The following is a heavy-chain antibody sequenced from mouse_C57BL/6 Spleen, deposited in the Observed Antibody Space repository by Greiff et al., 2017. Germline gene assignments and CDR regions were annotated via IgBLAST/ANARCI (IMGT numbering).Heavy chain of an antibody. D-gene: IGHD2-3*01. CDR2: IDPSDSYT. V-gene: IGHV1-69*01. CDR3: ARSLDGYSPYYFDY. J-gene: IGHJ2*01. CDR1: GYTFTSYW. Sequence: QVQLQQPGAELVMPGASVKLSCKASGYTFTSYWMHWVKQRPGQGFEWIGEIDPSDSYTNYNQKFKGKSTLTVDKSSSTAYMQLSSLTSEDSAVYYCARSLDGYSPYYFDYWGQGTTLTVSS.